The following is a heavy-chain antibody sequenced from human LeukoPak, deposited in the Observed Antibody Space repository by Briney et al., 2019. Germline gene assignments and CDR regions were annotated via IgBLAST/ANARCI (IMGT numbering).Heavy chain of an antibody. V-gene: IGHV3-7*01. D-gene: IGHD6-19*01. CDR2: IKEDGSEK. CDR3: ARRSGIAVAGAFDY. CDR1: GFNFKKYW. Sequence: GGSLRLSCAASGFNFKKYWMTWVRQAPGKGLEWVANIKEDGSEKYHVDSVKGRFTISRDNGKNSLYLQMISLRAEDTAVYYCARRSGIAVAGAFDYWGQGTLVTVSS. J-gene: IGHJ4*02.